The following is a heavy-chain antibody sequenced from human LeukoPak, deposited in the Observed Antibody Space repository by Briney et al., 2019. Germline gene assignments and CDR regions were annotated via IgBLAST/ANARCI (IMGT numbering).Heavy chain of an antibody. CDR3: ARESHITREDY. V-gene: IGHV1-18*01. J-gene: IGHJ4*02. CDR2: ISANNGDT. D-gene: IGHD1-14*01. CDR1: GYTFTSYG. Sequence: ASVKVSCTASGYTFTSYGITWMRQAPGQGLEWMGRISANNGDTDYPQKFQGRVTMTTDTYTTTAYMELRSLRSDDTATYYCARESHITREDYWGQGTLVTVSS.